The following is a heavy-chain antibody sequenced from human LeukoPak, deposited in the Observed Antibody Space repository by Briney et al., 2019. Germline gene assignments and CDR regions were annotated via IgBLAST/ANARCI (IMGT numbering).Heavy chain of an antibody. CDR3: ARVKELPYYFDY. CDR1: GGSISSYY. V-gene: IGHV4-59*01. J-gene: IGHJ4*02. D-gene: IGHD1-26*01. Sequence: PSETLSLTCTVSGGSISSYYWSWIRQPPGKGLEWNGYIYYSGSTNYNPSLKSRVTISVDTSKNQFSLKLSSVTAADTAVYYCARVKELPYYFDYWGQGTLVTVSS. CDR2: IYYSGST.